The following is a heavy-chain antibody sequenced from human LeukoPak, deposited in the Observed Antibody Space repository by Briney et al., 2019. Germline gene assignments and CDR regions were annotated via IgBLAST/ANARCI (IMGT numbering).Heavy chain of an antibody. CDR3: ARGGCSSTSCYYNWFDP. J-gene: IGHJ5*02. Sequence: NPSETLSLTCTVSGSISSYYWSWIRQPPGKGLEWIGYIYTSGSTNYNPSLKSRVTISVDTSKNQFSLKLSSVTAADTAVYYCARGGCSSTSCYYNWFDPWGQGTLVTVSS. CDR1: GSISSYY. V-gene: IGHV4-4*09. D-gene: IGHD2-2*01. CDR2: IYTSGST.